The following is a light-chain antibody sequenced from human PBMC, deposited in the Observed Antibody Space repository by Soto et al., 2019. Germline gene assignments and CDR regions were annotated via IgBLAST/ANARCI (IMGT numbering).Light chain of an antibody. J-gene: IGLJ1*01. CDR1: STDVGSYNL. CDR3: CSYARSSKYV. CDR2: EGN. Sequence: STLTQPASVSGSPGQSITISCTGTSTDVGSYNLVSWYQRHPGKAPKLIIFEGNKRPSGVSNRFSGSKSASTASLTISGLQAEDEADYYCCSYARSSKYVFGTGTKLTVL. V-gene: IGLV2-23*01.